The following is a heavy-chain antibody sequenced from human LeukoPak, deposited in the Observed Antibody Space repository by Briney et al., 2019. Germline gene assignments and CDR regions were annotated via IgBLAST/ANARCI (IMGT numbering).Heavy chain of an antibody. CDR3: VIWGDYDVLTGYYVPDY. J-gene: IGHJ4*02. CDR1: GFTFSNYA. V-gene: IGHV3-23*01. D-gene: IGHD3-9*01. CDR2: ITGSGTST. Sequence: AGASLRLSCVASGFTFSNYAMSWVRQAPGKGLEWVSAITGSGTSTYHADSLKGRFTISRDNSKNTVFLQMNSLRHEDTAIYYCVIWGDYDVLTGYYVPDYWGQGTLVTVSS.